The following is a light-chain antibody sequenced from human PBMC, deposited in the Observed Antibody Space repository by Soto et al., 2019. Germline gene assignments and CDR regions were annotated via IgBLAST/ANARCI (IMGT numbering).Light chain of an antibody. J-gene: IGKJ2*01. CDR3: QQYDNWPPYT. CDR2: GAS. CDR1: QSVSSS. Sequence: EIVMTQSPATLSVSPGERATLSCRASQSVSSSLAWYQQKPGQAPRLLFYGASTGATGVPARFSGSGSGTEFTLTISSLQSEDFAVYYCQQYDNWPPYTFGQGTNLEIK. V-gene: IGKV3-15*01.